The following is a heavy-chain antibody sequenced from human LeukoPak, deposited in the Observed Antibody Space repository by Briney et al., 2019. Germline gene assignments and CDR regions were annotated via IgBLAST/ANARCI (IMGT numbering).Heavy chain of an antibody. CDR3: ASDSPYYGMDV. J-gene: IGHJ6*02. V-gene: IGHV3-74*01. CDR2: INGDGSVT. CDR1: GFTFSTYW. Sequence: GGSLRLSCAASGFTFSTYWMHWVRQAPGKGLLWVSRINGDGSVTVYADSVKGRFIISRDNAKNTLYLQMSSLRAEDTAAYHCASDSPYYGMDVWGQGTTVTVSS.